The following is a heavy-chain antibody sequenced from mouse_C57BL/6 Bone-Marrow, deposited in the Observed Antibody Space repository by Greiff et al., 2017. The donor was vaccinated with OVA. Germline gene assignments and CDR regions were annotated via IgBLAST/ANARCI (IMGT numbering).Heavy chain of an antibody. CDR3: TTDRY. Sequence: VQLQQSGAELVRPGASVKLSCTASGFNIKDDYMHWVKERPEQGLEWIGWIDPENGDTEYASKFQGKATITADTPSKTVYLHLSSRTSEDTAVYYCTTDRYWGQGTTLTGSS. V-gene: IGHV14-4*01. CDR1: GFNIKDDY. CDR2: IDPENGDT. J-gene: IGHJ2*01.